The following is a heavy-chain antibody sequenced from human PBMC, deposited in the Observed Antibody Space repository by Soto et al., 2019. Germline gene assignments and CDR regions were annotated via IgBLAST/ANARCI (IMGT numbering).Heavy chain of an antibody. CDR3: ARESVVAATPFDY. CDR1: GFTFSSYS. V-gene: IGHV3-48*01. Sequence: GGSLRLSCAASGFTFSSYSMNWVRQAPGKGLEWVSYISSSSSTIYYADSVKGRFTISRDNAKNSLYLQMNSLRAEDTAVYYCARESVVAATPFDYWGQGTLVTVSS. CDR2: ISSSSSTI. J-gene: IGHJ4*02. D-gene: IGHD2-15*01.